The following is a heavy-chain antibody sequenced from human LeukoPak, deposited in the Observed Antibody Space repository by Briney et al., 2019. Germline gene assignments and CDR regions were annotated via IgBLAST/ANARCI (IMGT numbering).Heavy chain of an antibody. V-gene: IGHV3-53*01. Sequence: GGSLRLSCAASGFTVSSNYMTWVRQAPGKGLEWVSVIYSGGSTYYADSVKGRFTISRDNAKNSLYLQMNSLRAEDTAVYYCARGYSYGTTFDYWGQGTLVTVSS. J-gene: IGHJ4*02. CDR1: GFTVSSNY. CDR2: IYSGGST. CDR3: ARGYSYGTTFDY. D-gene: IGHD5-18*01.